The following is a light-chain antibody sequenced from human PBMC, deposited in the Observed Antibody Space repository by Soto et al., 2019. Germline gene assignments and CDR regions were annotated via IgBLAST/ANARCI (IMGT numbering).Light chain of an antibody. CDR1: QSVGSW. V-gene: IGKV3-11*01. CDR3: QQRHWPWT. J-gene: IGKJ1*01. CDR2: NVS. Sequence: EIVLTQSPATLSLSPGERATLSCRASQSVGSWLAWYQQKPGRPPRLLIYNVSNRATGIPARFSGSGSGTDFTLTISSLDPEDSAVYYCQQRHWPWTFGQGTTVEVK.